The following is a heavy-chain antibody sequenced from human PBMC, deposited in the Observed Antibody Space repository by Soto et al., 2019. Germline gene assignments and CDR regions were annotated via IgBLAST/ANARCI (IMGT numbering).Heavy chain of an antibody. CDR3: AKIGDSSSSGGAFDI. Sequence: LRLSCAASGFTFSSYGMHWVRQAPGKGLEWVAVISYDGSNKYYADSVKGRFTISRDNSKNTLYLQMNSLRAEDTAVYYCAKIGDSSSSGGAFDIWGQGTMVTVSS. CDR1: GFTFSSYG. D-gene: IGHD6-6*01. J-gene: IGHJ3*02. V-gene: IGHV3-30*18. CDR2: ISYDGSNK.